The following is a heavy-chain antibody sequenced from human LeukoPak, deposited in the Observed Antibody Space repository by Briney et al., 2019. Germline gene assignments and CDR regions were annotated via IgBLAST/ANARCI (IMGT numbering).Heavy chain of an antibody. J-gene: IGHJ4*02. Sequence: SETLSLTCAVYGGSFSGYYWSWIRQPPGKGLEWIGEINHSGSTNYNPSLKGRVTISVDTSKNQFSLKLSFVTAADTAVYYCARGGVIVVVPAATAYYFDYWGQGTLVTVSS. CDR2: INHSGST. CDR1: GGSFSGYY. CDR3: ARGGVIVVVPAATAYYFDY. D-gene: IGHD2-2*01. V-gene: IGHV4-34*01.